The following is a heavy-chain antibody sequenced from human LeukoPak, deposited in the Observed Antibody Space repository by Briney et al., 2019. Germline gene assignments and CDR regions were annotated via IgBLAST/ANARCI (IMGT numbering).Heavy chain of an antibody. Sequence: ASVKVSCKASGYTFTSYYMHWVRQAPGQGLEWMGIINPSGGSTSYAQKFQGRVTMTRDTSTSTVYMELRSLRSEDTAVYFCATDYFDSSGYYYYLFPHWGQGTLVTVSS. D-gene: IGHD3-22*01. CDR2: INPSGGST. V-gene: IGHV1-46*01. CDR3: ATDYFDSSGYYYYLFPH. CDR1: GYTFTSYY. J-gene: IGHJ1*01.